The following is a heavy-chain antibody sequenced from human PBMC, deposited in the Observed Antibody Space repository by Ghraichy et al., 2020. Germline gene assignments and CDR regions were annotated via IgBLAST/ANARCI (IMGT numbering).Heavy chain of an antibody. CDR2: ISAYNGNT. D-gene: IGHD3-22*01. CDR3: ARDEVGSGWYVWYYDSSGTRPFDY. Sequence: ASVKVSCKASGYTFTSYGISWVRQAPGQGLEWMGWISAYNGNTNYAQKLQGRVTMTTDTSTSTAYMELRSLRSDDTAVYYCARDEVGSGWYVWYYDSSGTRPFDYWGQGTLVTVSS. V-gene: IGHV1-18*04. J-gene: IGHJ4*02. CDR1: GYTFTSYG.